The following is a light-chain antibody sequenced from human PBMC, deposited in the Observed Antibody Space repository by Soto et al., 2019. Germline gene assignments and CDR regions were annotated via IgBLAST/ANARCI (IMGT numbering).Light chain of an antibody. V-gene: IGKV3-15*01. CDR2: GAS. CDR1: QSLSSN. Sequence: EIVMTQSPTTLSVSPGEGTTLSCRASQSLSSNLAWYQQKPGQSPRLLIYGASTRASAIPARFSGSGSGTEFTLTISSLESEDFAVYYCQQYNDWPLYTFGQGTKLEIK. CDR3: QQYNDWPLYT. J-gene: IGKJ2*01.